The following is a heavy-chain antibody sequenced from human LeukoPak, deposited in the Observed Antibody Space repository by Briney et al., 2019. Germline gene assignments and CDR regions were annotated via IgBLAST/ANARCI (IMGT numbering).Heavy chain of an antibody. D-gene: IGHD2-15*01. J-gene: IGHJ3*02. CDR3: ARSAGYCSGGSCYASRDALDI. CDR2: IYPGDSDT. V-gene: IGHV5-51*01. Sequence: GESLKISCKGSGYSFTNYWIGWVRQMPGKGLEWMGIIYPGDSDTRYSPSFQGQVTISADKSISTAYLQWSSLKASDTAMYYCARSAGYCSGGSCYASRDALDIWGQGTMVTVSS. CDR1: GYSFTNYW.